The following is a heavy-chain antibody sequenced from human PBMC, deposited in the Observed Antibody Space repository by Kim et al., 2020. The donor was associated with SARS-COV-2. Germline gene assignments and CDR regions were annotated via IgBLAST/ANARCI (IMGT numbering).Heavy chain of an antibody. J-gene: IGHJ5*02. CDR3: ARTPYCSSTSCYGGWFDP. V-gene: IGHV4-39*01. Sequence: KSRVTISVDTSKNQFSLKLSSVTAADTAVYYCARTPYCSSTSCYGGWFDPWGQGTLVTVSS. D-gene: IGHD2-2*01.